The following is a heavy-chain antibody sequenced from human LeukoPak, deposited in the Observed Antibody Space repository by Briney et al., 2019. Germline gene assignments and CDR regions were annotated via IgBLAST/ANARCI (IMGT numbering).Heavy chain of an antibody. CDR1: GFTFSSYS. D-gene: IGHD2-21*02. CDR2: ISSSSSYI. Sequence: GGSLRLSCAASGFTFSSYSMNWVRQAPGKGLEWVSSISSSSSYIYYVDSVKGRFTISRDNAKNSLYLQMNSLRAEDTAVYYCAKGRPVGVTALLFDNWGQGTLVTVSS. J-gene: IGHJ4*02. V-gene: IGHV3-21*04. CDR3: AKGRPVGVTALLFDN.